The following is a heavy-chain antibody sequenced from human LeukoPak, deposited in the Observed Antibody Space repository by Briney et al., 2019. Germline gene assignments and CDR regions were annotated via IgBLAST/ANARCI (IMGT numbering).Heavy chain of an antibody. D-gene: IGHD6-13*01. V-gene: IGHV3-48*04. Sequence: GRSLRLSCAASGFSFSAYGMNWVRQAPGKGLEWISYINSGGTTMYYADSVKGRFTISRDNTNNSLHLQMNSLRAEDTAVYYCARQQLEPHYYYYYMDVWGKGTTVTVSS. CDR1: GFSFSAYG. J-gene: IGHJ6*03. CDR3: ARQQLEPHYYYYYMDV. CDR2: INSGGTTM.